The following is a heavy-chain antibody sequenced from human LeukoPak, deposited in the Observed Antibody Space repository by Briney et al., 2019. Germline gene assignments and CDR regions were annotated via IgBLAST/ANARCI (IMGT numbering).Heavy chain of an antibody. CDR3: ARNYGSGNYYTPSDL. Sequence: GESLKISCKGSGYTFTTYWIAWVRQMPGKGLEWMGIVYPGDYDTRYSPSFQGQVTISADKPINTAYLQWSNLKASDTAMYYCARNYGSGNYYTPSDLWGQGTLVTVSS. D-gene: IGHD3-10*01. J-gene: IGHJ5*02. CDR1: GYTFTTYW. CDR2: VYPGDYDT. V-gene: IGHV5-51*04.